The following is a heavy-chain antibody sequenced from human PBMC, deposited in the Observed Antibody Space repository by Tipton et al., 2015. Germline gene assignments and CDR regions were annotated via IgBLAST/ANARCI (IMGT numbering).Heavy chain of an antibody. D-gene: IGHD3-22*01. J-gene: IGHJ4*02. CDR3: ARDTIYISDYSFPVFTH. Sequence: LRLSCTVSGGSISTDYWSWIRQSAGKGLEWIGRISSSGYTNYNPSLKSRVTMSVDTSKNQFSLELSSVTAPDTALYYCARDTIYISDYSFPVFTHWGQGTPVTVSS. CDR1: GGSISTDY. CDR2: ISSSGYT. V-gene: IGHV4-4*07.